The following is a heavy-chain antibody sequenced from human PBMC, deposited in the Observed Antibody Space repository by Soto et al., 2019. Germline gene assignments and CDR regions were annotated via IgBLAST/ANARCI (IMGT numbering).Heavy chain of an antibody. Sequence: SETLSLTCSVSGGSVTGNCWSWVRQPPGKGLEWIGCIDYNGRAHYNPSLKSRVTISVDTSKNQFSLKLSSVTAADTAVYYCARGSYYYDSSGYYHYWGQGTLVTVSS. J-gene: IGHJ4*02. D-gene: IGHD3-22*01. CDR2: IDYNGRA. CDR3: ARGSYYYDSSGYYHY. V-gene: IGHV4-59*08. CDR1: GGSVTGNC.